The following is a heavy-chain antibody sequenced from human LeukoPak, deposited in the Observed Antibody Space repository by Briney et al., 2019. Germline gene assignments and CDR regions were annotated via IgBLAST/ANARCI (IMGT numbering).Heavy chain of an antibody. Sequence: SETLSLTCTVSGGSISSYYWSWTRQPAGKGLEWIGRIYTSGSTNYNPSLKSRVTISVDKSKNQFSLKLSSVTAADTAVYYCARGLGYDFWSGSLGYYYYMDVWGKGTTVTVSS. CDR3: ARGLGYDFWSGSLGYYYYMDV. CDR2: IYTSGST. CDR1: GGSISSYY. D-gene: IGHD3-3*01. V-gene: IGHV4-4*07. J-gene: IGHJ6*03.